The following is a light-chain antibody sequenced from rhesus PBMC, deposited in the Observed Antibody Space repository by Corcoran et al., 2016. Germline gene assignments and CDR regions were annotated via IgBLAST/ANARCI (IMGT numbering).Light chain of an antibody. Sequence: DIQMSQSPSSLSASVGDRVTITCRASQGISSYLNWYQQKPGQAPKLLIYYANNLESGVPSRFSGSGSGTDFTLTISSLQPEDFATYYVQQSNSNPRTFGQGTKVEIK. V-gene: IGKV1-32*02. CDR1: QGISSY. J-gene: IGKJ1*01. CDR3: QQSNSNPRT. CDR2: YAN.